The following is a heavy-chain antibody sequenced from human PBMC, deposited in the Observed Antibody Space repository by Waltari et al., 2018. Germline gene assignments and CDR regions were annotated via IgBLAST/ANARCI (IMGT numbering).Heavy chain of an antibody. CDR3: AREIGYYDSSGYYYFDY. D-gene: IGHD3-22*01. J-gene: IGHJ4*02. Sequence: QVQLVQSGAEVKKPGASVKVSCKASGYTFTGYYMHWVRQAPGQGLEWMGRINPNSGGTNYAQKFQGRVTMTRDTSISTAYMELSRLRSDDTAVYYCAREIGYYDSSGYYYFDYWGQGTLVTVSS. CDR2: INPNSGGT. CDR1: GYTFTGYY. V-gene: IGHV1-2*06.